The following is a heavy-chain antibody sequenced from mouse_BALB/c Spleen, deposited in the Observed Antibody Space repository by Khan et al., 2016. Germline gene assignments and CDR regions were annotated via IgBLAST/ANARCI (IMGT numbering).Heavy chain of an antibody. D-gene: IGHD4-1*01. V-gene: IGHV9-2-1*01. Sequence: QIQLVQSGPELKKPGETVKISCKASGYTFTDYSMHWVKQAPGKGLKWMGWINTETGEPTYADDFKGRFAFSLETSASTAYLQINNLKNEDTATYFMAIGELGWFAYWGQGTLVTVSA. CDR3: AIGELGWFAY. J-gene: IGHJ3*01. CDR1: GYTFTDYS. CDR2: INTETGEP.